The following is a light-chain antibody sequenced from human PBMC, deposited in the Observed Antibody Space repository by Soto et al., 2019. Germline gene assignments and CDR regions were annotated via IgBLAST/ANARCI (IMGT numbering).Light chain of an antibody. Sequence: DIQMTQSPSTLSASVGDRVTITCRASQSISSWLAWYQQKPGKAPKLLIYDASSLESGVPSRFSGSGSGTEFTLTISSLQPDDFATYYCQQYNSYGFGQGTKVDI. CDR1: QSISSW. CDR2: DAS. J-gene: IGKJ1*01. CDR3: QQYNSYG. V-gene: IGKV1-5*01.